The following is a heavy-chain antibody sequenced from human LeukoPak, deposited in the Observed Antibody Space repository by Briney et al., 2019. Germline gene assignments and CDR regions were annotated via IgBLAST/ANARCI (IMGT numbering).Heavy chain of an antibody. V-gene: IGHV3-15*01. CDR2: LKSKTDVGPT. CDR3: TTDRGIGYYESPGAFAY. CDR1: VFTFSNAW. J-gene: IGHJ4*02. D-gene: IGHD3-22*01. Sequence: GGSLRLSCAASVFTFSNAWMTWVRQAPGKGLECVRRLKSKTDVGPTDYAPPVKGRFTISRDASKNTLYMQITSVKTKHTAVYYCTTDRGIGYYESPGAFAYWGQGTLVTVSS.